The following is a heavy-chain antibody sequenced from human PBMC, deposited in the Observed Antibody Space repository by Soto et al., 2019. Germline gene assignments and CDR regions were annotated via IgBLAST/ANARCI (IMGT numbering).Heavy chain of an antibody. Sequence: QVQLVQSGTVVQRRGSSVKVSCQASGGTFSSHGMAWVRQAPGQELEWMGGIIPTFGTPTYAPKFQGRVTITADKSTNTAYMELSSLRSEDTGVYYCASERSAQYFDFWGQGTLITVSS. CDR3: ASERSAQYFDF. J-gene: IGHJ4*02. CDR1: GGTFSSHG. V-gene: IGHV1-69*06. D-gene: IGHD1-26*01. CDR2: IIPTFGTP.